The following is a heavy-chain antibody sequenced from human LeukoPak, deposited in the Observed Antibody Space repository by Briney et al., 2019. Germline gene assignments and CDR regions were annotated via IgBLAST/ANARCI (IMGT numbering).Heavy chain of an antibody. V-gene: IGHV3-74*01. J-gene: IGHJ6*03. D-gene: IGHD1-14*01. CDR2: INSDGNSI. CDR1: GFTFSIYW. Sequence: PGGSLRLSCAPSGFTFSIYWMHWVRQAPGKGLVWVSRINSDGNSINYADSVKGRFTISRDNAKNTLYLQMNSLRAEDTAVYYCATGGVGMYYYYYMDVWGKGTTVTVSS. CDR3: ATGGVGMYYYYYMDV.